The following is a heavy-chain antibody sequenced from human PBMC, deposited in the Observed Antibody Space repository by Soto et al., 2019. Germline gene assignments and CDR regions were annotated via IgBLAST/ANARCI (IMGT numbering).Heavy chain of an antibody. CDR3: AREVVTMVRGVILYYFDY. D-gene: IGHD3-10*01. J-gene: IGHJ4*02. CDR1: GGSVNGYY. CDR2: IYYSGST. V-gene: IGHV4-59*02. Sequence: SETLSLTCAVYGGSVNGYYWNWIRQPPGKGLEWIGYIYYSGSTNYNPSLKSRVTISVDTSKNQFSLKLSSVTAADTAVYYCAREVVTMVRGVILYYFDYWGQGTLVTVSS.